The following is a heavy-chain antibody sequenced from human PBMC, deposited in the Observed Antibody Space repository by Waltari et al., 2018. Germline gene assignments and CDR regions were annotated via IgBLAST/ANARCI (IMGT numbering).Heavy chain of an antibody. Sequence: EVQLLESGGGLVQPGGSLRLSCAASGFTFSSYAMSWVRRAPGKGLEWVSAISGSGGSTYYADSVKGRFTIARDNSKNTLYLQMNSLRAEDTAVYYCAKDSGSGWSSAYWGQGTLVTVSS. D-gene: IGHD6-19*01. CDR1: GFTFSSYA. V-gene: IGHV3-23*01. CDR2: ISGSGGST. J-gene: IGHJ4*02. CDR3: AKDSGSGWSSAY.